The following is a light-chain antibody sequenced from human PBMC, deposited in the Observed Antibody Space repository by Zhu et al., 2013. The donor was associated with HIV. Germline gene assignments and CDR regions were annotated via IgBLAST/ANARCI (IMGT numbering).Light chain of an antibody. CDR1: QSVLYNSNNKNY. CDR2: WSS. CDR3: QQYYLDPPT. Sequence: DIVMTQSPDSLAVSLGERATINCKSNQSVLYNSNNKNYLAWYQQKPGQSPKLLFYWSSTRESGVPDRFSGSGSGTDFTLTISNVQADDVATYFCQQYYLDPPTFGPGTKVEL. V-gene: IGKV4-1*01. J-gene: IGKJ1*01.